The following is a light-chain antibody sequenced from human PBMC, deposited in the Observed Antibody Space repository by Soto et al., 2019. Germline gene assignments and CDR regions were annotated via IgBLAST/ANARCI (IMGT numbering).Light chain of an antibody. Sequence: EIVMTQSPATLSLSPGERATLYCRASQSVSSNLAWYQQKPGQAPRLLIYGASTRATGFPARFSGSGSGTEFTLTISSLQSEDFAVYYCQQYNNWPPLTFGGGTKVEIK. CDR1: QSVSSN. V-gene: IGKV3-15*01. CDR2: GAS. CDR3: QQYNNWPPLT. J-gene: IGKJ4*01.